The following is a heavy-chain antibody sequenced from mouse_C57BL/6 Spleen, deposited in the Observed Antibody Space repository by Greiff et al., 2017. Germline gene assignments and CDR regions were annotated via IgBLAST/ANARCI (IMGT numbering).Heavy chain of an antibody. CDR2: IYPGDGDT. Sequence: LVESGPELVKPGASVKISCKASGYAFSSSWMNWVKQRPGKGLEWIGRIYPGDGDTNYNGKFKGKATLTADKSSSTAYMQLSSLTSEDSAVDFCARDYSNYWFAYWGQGTLVTVSA. J-gene: IGHJ3*01. CDR1: GYAFSSSW. V-gene: IGHV1-82*01. CDR3: ARDYSNYWFAY. D-gene: IGHD2-5*01.